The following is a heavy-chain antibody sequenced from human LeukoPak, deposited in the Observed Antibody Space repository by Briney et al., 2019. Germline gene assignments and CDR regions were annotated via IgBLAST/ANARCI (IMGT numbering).Heavy chain of an antibody. CDR1: GGSFSGYY. J-gene: IGHJ6*03. Sequence: SETLSLTCAVYGGSFSGYYWSWIRKPPGKGLEWIGEINHSGSTNYNPSLKSRVTISVDTSKNQFSLKLSSVTAADTAVYYCASTEDYSYGSDYYYYMDVWGKGTTVTISS. V-gene: IGHV4-34*01. CDR2: INHSGST. CDR3: ASTEDYSYGSDYYYYMDV. D-gene: IGHD5-18*01.